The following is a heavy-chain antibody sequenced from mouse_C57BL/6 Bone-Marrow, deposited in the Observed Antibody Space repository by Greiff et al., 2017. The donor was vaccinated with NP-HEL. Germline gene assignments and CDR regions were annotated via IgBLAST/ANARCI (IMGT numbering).Heavy chain of an antibody. V-gene: IGHV5-17*01. Sequence: EVQRVESGGGLVKPGGSLKLSCAASGFTFSDYGMHWVRQAPEKGLEWVAYISSGSSTIYYADTVKGRFTISRDNAKNTLFLQMTSLRSEDTAMYYCARSIYYDYDWFAYWGQGTLVTVSA. CDR3: ARSIYYDYDWFAY. CDR2: ISSGSSTI. D-gene: IGHD2-4*01. CDR1: GFTFSDYG. J-gene: IGHJ3*01.